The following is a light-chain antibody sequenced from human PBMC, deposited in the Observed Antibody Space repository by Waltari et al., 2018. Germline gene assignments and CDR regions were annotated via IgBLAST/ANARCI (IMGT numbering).Light chain of an antibody. Sequence: HSALAQPAPVSGSPGQSITIPCTGTSRDVGCYNYVSWYQQHPGKAPRLMIYDVNNRPSGVSNRFSGSKSGNTASLTISGLQAEDEADYYCSSFTRTNSWVFGGGTKLTVL. CDR2: DVN. CDR3: SSFTRTNSWV. J-gene: IGLJ3*02. V-gene: IGLV2-14*03. CDR1: SRDVGCYNY.